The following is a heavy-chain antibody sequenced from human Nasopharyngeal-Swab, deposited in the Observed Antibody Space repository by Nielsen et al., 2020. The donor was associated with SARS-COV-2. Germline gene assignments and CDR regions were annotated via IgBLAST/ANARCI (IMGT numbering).Heavy chain of an antibody. CDR3: AKEECTDISCIRGFDY. V-gene: IGHV3-30*02. CDR2: LRYDESNK. Sequence: GESLKISCAASGFIFSNYAMQWVRQAPGKGLEWVAFLRYDESNKRYADSVKGRFTISRDNSKNALYLEMNSLRAEDTAVYYCAKEECTDISCIRGFDYWGQGTLVTVSS. D-gene: IGHD2-2*01. J-gene: IGHJ4*02. CDR1: GFIFSNYA.